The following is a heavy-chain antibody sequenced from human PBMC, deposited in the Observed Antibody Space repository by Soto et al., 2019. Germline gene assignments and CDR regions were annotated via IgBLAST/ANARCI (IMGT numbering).Heavy chain of an antibody. J-gene: IGHJ4*02. CDR3: ARDRDWAFDF. CDR2: IFVSSTII. Sequence: GSLRLSYVASGFTFSSYSMVWVRQAPGKGLEWISYIFVSSTIIYYADSVKGRFTVSRDNAQNSLFLLMNSLRAEDTAIYYCARDRDWAFDFWGQGALVTVSS. D-gene: IGHD3-9*01. CDR1: GFTFSSYS. V-gene: IGHV3-48*04.